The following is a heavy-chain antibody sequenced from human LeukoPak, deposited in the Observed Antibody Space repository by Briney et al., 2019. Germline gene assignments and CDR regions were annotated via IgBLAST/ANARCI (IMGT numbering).Heavy chain of an antibody. D-gene: IGHD2-21*02. V-gene: IGHV3-20*04. Sequence: GGSLRLSCAASGFTVSSNYMSWVRQGPGKGLEWASGINWNGGSTGYADSVEGRFTISRDNAKNSQYLQMNSLRVEDTALYYCARAQTYGDSRLLLDYWGQGTLVTVSS. J-gene: IGHJ4*02. CDR2: INWNGGST. CDR3: ARAQTYGDSRLLLDY. CDR1: GFTVSSNY.